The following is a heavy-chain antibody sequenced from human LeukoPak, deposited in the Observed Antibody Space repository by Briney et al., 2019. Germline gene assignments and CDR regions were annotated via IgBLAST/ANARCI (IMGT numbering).Heavy chain of an antibody. CDR3: AREAVAGTKKLNAFDI. CDR2: ISAYNGNT. V-gene: IGHV1-18*01. D-gene: IGHD6-19*01. J-gene: IGHJ3*02. Sequence: ASVKVSCKASGYTFTSYGISWVRQAPGQGLEWMGWISAYNGNTNYAQKHQGRVTMTTDTSTSTAYMELSRLRSDDTAVYYCAREAVAGTKKLNAFDIWGQGTMVTVSS. CDR1: GYTFTSYG.